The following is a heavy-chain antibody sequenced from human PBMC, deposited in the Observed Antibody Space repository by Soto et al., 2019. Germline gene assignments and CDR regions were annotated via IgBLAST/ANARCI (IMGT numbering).Heavy chain of an antibody. Sequence: SETLSLTCAFSGGYITSANWWSWVRQPPGKGLEWIGKIHDSGSTNNNPSLKSRVTISVDKSKNQVSLRLTSVTAADTAVYYCAKEGYYYMDVWGQGTTVTSP. J-gene: IGHJ6*02. V-gene: IGHV4-4*02. CDR2: IHDSGST. CDR1: GGYITSANW. CDR3: AKEGYYYMDV.